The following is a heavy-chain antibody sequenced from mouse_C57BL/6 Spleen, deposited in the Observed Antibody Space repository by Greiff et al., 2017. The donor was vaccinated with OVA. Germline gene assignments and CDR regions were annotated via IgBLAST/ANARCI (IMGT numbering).Heavy chain of an antibody. V-gene: IGHV1-15*01. D-gene: IGHD1-1*01. CDR1: GYTFTDYE. CDR3: TRGEYDGSSSYYFDY. Sequence: VQLQQSGAELVRPGASVTLSCKASGYTFTDYEMHWVKQTPVHGLEWIGAIDPETGGTAYNQKFKGKAILTADKSSSTAYMELRSLTSEDSADYYCTRGEYDGSSSYYFDYWGQGTTLTVSS. J-gene: IGHJ2*01. CDR2: IDPETGGT.